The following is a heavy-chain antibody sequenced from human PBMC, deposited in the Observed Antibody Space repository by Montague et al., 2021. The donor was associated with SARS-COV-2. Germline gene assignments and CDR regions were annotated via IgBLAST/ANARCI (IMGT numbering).Heavy chain of an antibody. Sequence: SETLSLTCAVYGGSFSDYFWTWIRQPPGKGLEWIGEINHRGTSNYNPSLKSRVSISVDTSKNQFSLYLGSVTAADTAVYYYARGRQHFNMIVVVMTGGEYCFDYWGQGTLVTVSS. CDR1: GGSFSDYF. D-gene: IGHD3-22*01. V-gene: IGHV4-34*01. CDR2: INHRGTS. J-gene: IGHJ4*02. CDR3: ARGRQHFNMIVVVMTGGEYCFDY.